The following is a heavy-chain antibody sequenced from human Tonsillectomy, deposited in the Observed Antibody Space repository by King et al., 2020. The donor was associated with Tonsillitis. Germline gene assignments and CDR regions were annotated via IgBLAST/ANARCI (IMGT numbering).Heavy chain of an antibody. CDR1: GFTFSDYY. J-gene: IGHJ4*02. CDR3: ARDRPASPYVLLWFGADY. Sequence: QLVQSGGGLVKPGGSLRLSCAASGFTFSDYYMSWIRQAPGKGLEWGSYISSSGSTIYYADSVKGRFTISRDNAKNSLYLQMNSLRAEDTAVYYCARDRPASPYVLLWFGADYWGQGTLVTVSS. CDR2: ISSSGSTI. D-gene: IGHD3-10*01. V-gene: IGHV3-11*01.